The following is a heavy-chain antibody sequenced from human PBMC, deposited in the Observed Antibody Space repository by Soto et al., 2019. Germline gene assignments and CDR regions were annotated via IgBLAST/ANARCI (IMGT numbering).Heavy chain of an antibody. V-gene: IGHV1-18*01. D-gene: IGHD3-16*02. CDR1: GYTFTSYG. CDR3: AREDYIWGSYRTDAFDI. Sequence: ASVKVSCKASGYTFTSYGISWVRQAPGQGLEWMGWISAYNGNTNYAQKLQGRVTMTTDTSTSTAYMELRSLRSDDTAVYYCAREDYIWGSYRTDAFDIWGQGTMVTVSS. CDR2: ISAYNGNT. J-gene: IGHJ3*02.